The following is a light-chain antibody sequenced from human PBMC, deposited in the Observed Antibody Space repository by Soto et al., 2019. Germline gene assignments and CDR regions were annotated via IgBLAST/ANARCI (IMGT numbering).Light chain of an antibody. CDR2: RGS. CDR3: QHYGSTPPWT. J-gene: IGKJ1*01. CDR1: RSVHSVY. Sequence: IVLTQSPGTLSLSAGEGATLSCRGSRSVHSVYLAWYQQKPGQAPRLLLYRGSSRPSGIPDRFSGSGSGTDFTLTISRLEPEDFAVYYCQHYGSTPPWTCGQGTKVDIK. V-gene: IGKV3-20*01.